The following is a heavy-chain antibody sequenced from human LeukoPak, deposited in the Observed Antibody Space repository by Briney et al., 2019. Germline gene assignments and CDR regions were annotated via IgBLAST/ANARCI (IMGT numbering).Heavy chain of an antibody. CDR1: GVSINDHY. Sequence: SSETLSLTCSVSGVSINDHYWTWVRQPAGRGLEWIGHIYISGSTDYNPSLKSRVTLSVDMSKIQFSLRLTSVTAADTAVYYCARDRVTLSGSRRNDAFDIWGQGTMVTVSS. CDR3: ARDRVTLSGSRRNDAFDI. J-gene: IGHJ3*02. D-gene: IGHD1-14*01. CDR2: IYISGST. V-gene: IGHV4-4*07.